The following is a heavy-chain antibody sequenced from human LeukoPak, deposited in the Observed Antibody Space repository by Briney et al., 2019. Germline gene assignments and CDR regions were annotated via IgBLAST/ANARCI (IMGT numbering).Heavy chain of an antibody. Sequence: GASVKVSCKASGYTFTSYYMHWVRQAPGQGLEWMGGIIPIFGTANYAQKFQGRVTITADESTSTAYMELSSLRSEDTAVYYCARAYYYDSSGYYYYYYYMDVWGKGTTVTISS. D-gene: IGHD3-22*01. CDR2: IIPIFGTA. CDR3: ARAYYYDSSGYYYYYYYMDV. V-gene: IGHV1-69*13. J-gene: IGHJ6*03. CDR1: GYTFTSYY.